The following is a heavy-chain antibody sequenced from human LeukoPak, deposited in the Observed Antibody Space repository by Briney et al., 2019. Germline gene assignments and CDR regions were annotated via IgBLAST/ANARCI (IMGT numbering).Heavy chain of an antibody. J-gene: IGHJ6*02. V-gene: IGHV3-21*04. CDR3: TRDRQPSSYIGMDV. Sequence: GGSLRLSCAASGFTFSSYSMNWVRQAPGKGLEWVSSISSSSSYIYYADSVKGRFTISRDNGKNSLSLQMNSLTAEDTAIYYCTRDRQPSSYIGMDVWGQGTTVTVSS. D-gene: IGHD3-10*01. CDR1: GFTFSSYS. CDR2: ISSSSSYI.